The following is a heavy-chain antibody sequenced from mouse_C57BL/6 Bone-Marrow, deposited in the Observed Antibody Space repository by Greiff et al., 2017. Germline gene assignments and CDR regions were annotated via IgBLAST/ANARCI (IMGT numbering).Heavy chain of an antibody. D-gene: IGHD1-1*01. J-gene: IGHJ1*03. V-gene: IGHV1-52*01. CDR2: IDPSDSET. CDR3: AFTTVVAQDWYFDV. Sequence: QVQLQQPGAELMRPGSSVKLSCKASGYTFTSYWMHWVKQRPIQGLEWIGNIDPSDSETHYNQKFKDKATLTVDKSSSTAYMQLSSLTSEDSAVYYCAFTTVVAQDWYFDVWGTGTTVTVSS. CDR1: GYTFTSYW.